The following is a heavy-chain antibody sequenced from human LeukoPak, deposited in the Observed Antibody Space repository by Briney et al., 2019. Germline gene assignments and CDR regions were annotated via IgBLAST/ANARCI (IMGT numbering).Heavy chain of an antibody. CDR2: LKEDGSQK. J-gene: IGHJ4*02. CDR1: GFTFSSYW. V-gene: IGHV3-7*01. D-gene: IGHD2-2*01. CDR3: ASYCSSTSCYSFDY. Sequence: PGGSLRLSCAASGFTFSSYWMTWVRQAPGKGLEWVGNLKEDGSQKYYVDSVKGRFTISRDNAKNSLYLQMNSLRVEDTAVYYCASYCSSTSCYSFDYWGQGTLVTGSS.